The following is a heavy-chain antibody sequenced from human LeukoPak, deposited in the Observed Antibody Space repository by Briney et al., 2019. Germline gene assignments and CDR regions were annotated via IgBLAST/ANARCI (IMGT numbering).Heavy chain of an antibody. CDR2: IYYSGST. J-gene: IGHJ6*02. CDR3: VREKIKTMDV. V-gene: IGHV4-39*07. D-gene: IGHD3-16*01. Sequence: SETLSLTCTVSGGSISSSSYYWGWIRQPPGKGQEWIGSIYYSGSTYYNPSLKSRVTISVDTSKNQFSLKLSSVTAADTAVYCCVREKIKTMDVWRQGTTVTVSS. CDR1: GGSISSSSYY.